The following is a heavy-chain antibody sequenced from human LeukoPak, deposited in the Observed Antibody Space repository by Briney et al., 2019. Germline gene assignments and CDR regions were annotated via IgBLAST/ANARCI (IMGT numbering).Heavy chain of an antibody. Sequence: SETLSLTCTVSGGSISGYYWSWIRQPPGKGLEWIGYIYYSGSTNYNPSLKSRVTISVDTSKNQSSLKLSSVTAADTAVYYCARGNVDTAMNWFDPWGQGTLVTVSS. V-gene: IGHV4-59*01. D-gene: IGHD5-18*01. CDR1: GGSISGYY. CDR3: ARGNVDTAMNWFDP. CDR2: IYYSGST. J-gene: IGHJ5*02.